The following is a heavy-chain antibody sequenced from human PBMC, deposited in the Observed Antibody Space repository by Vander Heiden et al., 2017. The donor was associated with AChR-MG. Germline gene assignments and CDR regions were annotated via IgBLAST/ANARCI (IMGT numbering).Heavy chain of an antibody. CDR2: ISGSGGST. Sequence: EVQLLESGGGLVQPGGSLRLSCAASGFTASRYAMSWVRQAPGKGLEWVSAISGSGGSTYYADSVKGRFTISRDNSKNTLYLQMNSLRAEDTAVYYCAKSETVIGRVAAGYYWGQGTLVTVSS. D-gene: IGHD6-13*01. J-gene: IGHJ4*02. V-gene: IGHV3-23*01. CDR3: AKSETVIGRVAAGYY. CDR1: GFTASRYA.